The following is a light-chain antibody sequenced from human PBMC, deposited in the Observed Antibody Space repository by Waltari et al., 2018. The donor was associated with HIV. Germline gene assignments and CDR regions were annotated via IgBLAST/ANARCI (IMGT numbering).Light chain of an antibody. J-gene: IGKJ3*01. CDR2: LGS. V-gene: IGKV2-28*01. CDR1: QSLLHSNGYTY. CDR3: MQARQTLFS. Sequence: DIVMTQSPLSLSVTPGQPASISCRYSQSLLHSNGYTYLDWYLQKPGQSPQLLIYLGSNRASGVPDRFSGSGSGTDFTLKISRVEAEDVGVYYCMQARQTLFSFGPGTKVDIK.